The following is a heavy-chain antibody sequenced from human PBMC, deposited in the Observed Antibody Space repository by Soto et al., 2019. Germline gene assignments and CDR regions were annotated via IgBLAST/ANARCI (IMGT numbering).Heavy chain of an antibody. D-gene: IGHD3-3*01. CDR1: GFAFSNFA. J-gene: IGHJ5*02. CDR3: AKDGRTRLTISGVVYNWFDT. Sequence: GGSLRLSCAASGFAFSNFAMSWVRQAPGKGLEWVSAIDGSGLSTYYADSVKGRFTISRDNSKNTVYLQMNSLRAEDTAMYYCAKDGRTRLTISGVVYNWFDTWGQGTLVTVSS. V-gene: IGHV3-23*01. CDR2: IDGSGLST.